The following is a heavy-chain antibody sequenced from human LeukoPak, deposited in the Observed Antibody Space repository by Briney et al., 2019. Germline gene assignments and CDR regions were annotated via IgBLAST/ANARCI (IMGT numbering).Heavy chain of an antibody. CDR3: TREAPWGNYFDD. Sequence: GGSLRLSCAASGFTFRNVCTTCVRHAPGKGLECVGRIKSKTDGETTDYVARVIGRFTISRDNSKYTQYLGMSSVKTEETAVYYCTREAPWGNYFDDWGQGTLVTVSS. CDR2: IKSKTDGETT. V-gene: IGHV3-15*01. D-gene: IGHD3-16*01. CDR1: GFTFRNVC. J-gene: IGHJ4*02.